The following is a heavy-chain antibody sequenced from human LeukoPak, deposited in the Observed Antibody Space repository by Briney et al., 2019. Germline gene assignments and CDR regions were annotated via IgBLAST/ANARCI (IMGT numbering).Heavy chain of an antibody. Sequence: SQTLSLTCTVSGGSISSGSYYWSWIRQHPGKGLEWIGYIYNSGSTYYNPSLKSRVTISVDTSKNQFSLKLSSVTAADTAVYYCARQRRSWTGIYGSGSYYKGDFDYWGQGTLVTVSS. J-gene: IGHJ4*02. D-gene: IGHD3-10*01. CDR3: ARQRRSWTGIYGSGSYYKGDFDY. CDR1: GGSISSGSYY. V-gene: IGHV4-31*03. CDR2: IYNSGST.